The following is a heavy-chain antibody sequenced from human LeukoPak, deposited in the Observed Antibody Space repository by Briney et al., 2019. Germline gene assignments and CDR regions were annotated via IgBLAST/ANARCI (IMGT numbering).Heavy chain of an antibody. V-gene: IGHV3-21*01. CDR3: SSDKDDAFDI. J-gene: IGHJ3*02. Sequence: GGSLRLSCAASGFTFSSYSMNWVRQAPGKGLEWVSSISSSSSYIYYADSVKGRFTISKDNAKNSLYLHMNTLEAEDTAFYYCSSDKDDAFDIWGQGTMVTVSS. CDR2: ISSSSSYI. CDR1: GFTFSSYS.